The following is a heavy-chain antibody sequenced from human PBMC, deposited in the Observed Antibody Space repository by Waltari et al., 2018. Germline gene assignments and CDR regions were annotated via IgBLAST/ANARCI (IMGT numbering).Heavy chain of an antibody. CDR3: ASGIAANFDY. Sequence: QVQLVQSGAEVKKPGSSVKVSCKASGGTFSSYTISWVRQAPGQGLEWMGRIIPILGIANYATKFQGRGTITADKSTSTAYMELSSLRSEDTAVYYWASGIAANFDYWGQGTLVTVSS. D-gene: IGHD6-13*01. CDR2: IIPILGIA. V-gene: IGHV1-69*02. CDR1: GGTFSSYT. J-gene: IGHJ4*02.